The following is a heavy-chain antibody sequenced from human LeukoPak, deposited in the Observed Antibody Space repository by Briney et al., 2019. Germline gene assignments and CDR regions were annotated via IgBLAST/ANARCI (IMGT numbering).Heavy chain of an antibody. D-gene: IGHD2-8*01. Sequence: AGSLRLSCAASGFTFSSYSMNWVRQAPGKGLEWVSSISSSSSYISYADSVKGRFTISRDNAKISLDLQMNSLRAEDTAVYYCARSEGTIDYWGQGTLVTVSS. CDR2: ISSSSSYI. J-gene: IGHJ4*02. V-gene: IGHV3-21*01. CDR1: GFTFSSYS. CDR3: ARSEGTIDY.